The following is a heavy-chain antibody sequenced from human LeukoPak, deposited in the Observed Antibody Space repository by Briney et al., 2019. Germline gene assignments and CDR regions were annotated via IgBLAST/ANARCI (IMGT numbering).Heavy chain of an antibody. J-gene: IGHJ4*02. Sequence: GGSLRLSCAASGFTVSSNYMSWVRQAPGKGLEWVSVIYSDGTTYYADSVKGRFTIPRDNSKNTLSLQMNSLRAEDTAVYYCARDLRDSSGWYGPLYWGQGTLVTVSS. D-gene: IGHD6-19*01. CDR2: IYSDGTT. V-gene: IGHV3-53*01. CDR1: GFTVSSNY. CDR3: ARDLRDSSGWYGPLY.